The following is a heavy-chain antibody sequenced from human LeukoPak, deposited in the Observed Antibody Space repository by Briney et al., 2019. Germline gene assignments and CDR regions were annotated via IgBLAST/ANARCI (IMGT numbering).Heavy chain of an antibody. CDR3: VKESPYGSPRIYYFDH. J-gene: IGHJ4*02. CDR2: ISGSDGRL. D-gene: IGHD1-26*01. CDR1: GFTFSSYA. Sequence: GGSLRLSCAASGFTFSSYAMSWVRQAPGKGLEWVSAISGSDGRLFYADSVKGRSTISRDNVKNTLYLQVNSLRAEDTAVYYCVKESPYGSPRIYYFDHWAREPWSPSPQ. V-gene: IGHV3-23*01.